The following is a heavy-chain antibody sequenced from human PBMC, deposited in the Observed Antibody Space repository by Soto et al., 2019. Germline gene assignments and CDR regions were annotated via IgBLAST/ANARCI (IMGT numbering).Heavy chain of an antibody. CDR3: ARDHATCTGTTCYFAVNWFDP. CDR1: GGSINRVNSY. J-gene: IGHJ5*02. V-gene: IGHV4-31*03. D-gene: IGHD2-8*02. Sequence: SETLSLTCTVSGGSINRVNSYWSWILQHPGRGLEWIGHVFHTGPSYYNPSLKRRVSISLDTSQNQVSLKLDSVTAADTAVYYCARDHATCTGTTCYFAVNWFDPWGQGTLVTVSS. CDR2: VFHTGPS.